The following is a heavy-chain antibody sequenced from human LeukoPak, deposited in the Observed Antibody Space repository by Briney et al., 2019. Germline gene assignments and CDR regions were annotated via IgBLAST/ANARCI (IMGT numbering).Heavy chain of an antibody. CDR2: IFPGDSDT. Sequence: GESLNISCKGAGYSFSTYWIGWVRQMPGKGLEWMGIIFPGDSDTRYSPSFQGQVTISADKSISTAYLQWSSLKASDTAMYYCARRSYSASYYDYWGQGTLVTVSS. CDR1: GYSFSTYW. V-gene: IGHV5-51*01. D-gene: IGHD1-26*01. CDR3: ARRSYSASYYDY. J-gene: IGHJ4*02.